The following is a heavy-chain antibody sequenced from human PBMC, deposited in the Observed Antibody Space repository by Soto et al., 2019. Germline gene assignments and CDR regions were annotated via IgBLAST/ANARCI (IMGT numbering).Heavy chain of an antibody. J-gene: IGHJ4*02. CDR3: AKGYCGGDCESSGTSFDY. D-gene: IGHD2-21*02. CDR1: GFPFNNHG. CDR2: ISRHGVTK. V-gene: IGHV3-30*18. Sequence: QVQLVQSGGGVVQPGRSLRLSCAASGFPFNNHGMHWARQAPGKVLEGVAVISRHGVTKHYAESVTGRFTISRDNSKNTLFLQMKSLRPEDTAVYYCAKGYCGGDCESSGTSFDYWGPGTLVSVSS.